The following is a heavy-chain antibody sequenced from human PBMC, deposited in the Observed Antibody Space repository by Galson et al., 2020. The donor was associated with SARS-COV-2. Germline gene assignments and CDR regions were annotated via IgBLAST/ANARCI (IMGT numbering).Heavy chain of an antibody. CDR2: INYGGPN. Sequence: SETLSLTCTISGGSISNDNYYWGWIRQPPGKGPEWIGIINYGGPNYYNPSLKTRLTMSVDTSKNQFSLKLSSVTAADTAVFFCARQFGAGKYYFDGWGQGALVTGAS. V-gene: IGHV4-39*01. CDR3: ARQFGAGKYYFDG. J-gene: IGHJ4*02. CDR1: GGSISNDNYY. D-gene: IGHD3-16*01.